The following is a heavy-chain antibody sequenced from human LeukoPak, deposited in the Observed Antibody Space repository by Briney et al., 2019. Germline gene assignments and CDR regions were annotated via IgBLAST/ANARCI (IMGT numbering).Heavy chain of an antibody. CDR2: IKQDGSEK. CDR3: ARDIVVVPAAIRDYYYYYGMDV. V-gene: IGHV3-7*01. J-gene: IGHJ6*02. D-gene: IGHD2-2*02. Sequence: PGGSLRLSCAASGFTFSSYWMSWVRQAPGKGLEWVANIKQDGSEKYYVDSVKGRFTISRDNAKNSLYQQMNSLRAEDTAVYYCARDIVVVPAAIRDYYYYYGMDVWGQGTTVTVSS. CDR1: GFTFSSYW.